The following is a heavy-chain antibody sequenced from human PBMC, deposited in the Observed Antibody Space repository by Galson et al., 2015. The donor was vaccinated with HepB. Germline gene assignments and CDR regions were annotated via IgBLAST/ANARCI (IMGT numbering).Heavy chain of an antibody. Sequence: SLRLSCAASGFTFSRYSMTWVRQAPGKGPEWISYISISGNTIYYADSVKGRFTISRDNAKNSLYLQMNSLRDEDTALFYCARDLGGDKGVYGNAFDLWGQGTMVTVSS. D-gene: IGHD4-17*01. CDR1: GFTFSRYS. CDR3: ARDLGGDKGVYGNAFDL. J-gene: IGHJ3*01. CDR2: ISISGNTI. V-gene: IGHV3-48*02.